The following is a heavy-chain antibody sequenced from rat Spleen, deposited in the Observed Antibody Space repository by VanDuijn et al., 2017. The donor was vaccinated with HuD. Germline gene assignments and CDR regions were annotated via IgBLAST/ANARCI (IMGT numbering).Heavy chain of an antibody. CDR3: ARHYGGYSEYVMDA. D-gene: IGHD1-11*01. V-gene: IGHV5-22*01. CDR2: ISYEGSSS. CDR1: GFTFSDYY. Sequence: EVQLVESGGGLVQPGGSLRLSCAASGFTFSDYYMAWVRQAPKKGLEWVASISYEGSSSYYGDSVKGRFTISRDVAKSTLYLQMDSLRSEDTATYYCARHYGGYSEYVMDAWGQGASVTVSS. J-gene: IGHJ4*01.